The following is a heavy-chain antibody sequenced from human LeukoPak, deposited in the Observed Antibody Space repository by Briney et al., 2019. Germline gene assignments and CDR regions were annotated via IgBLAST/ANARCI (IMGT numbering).Heavy chain of an antibody. CDR1: GFTFSSYW. V-gene: IGHV3-7*01. CDR3: ARLGYSGYDAFDY. Sequence: GGSLRLSCAASGFTFSSYWMSWVRQAPGKGLEWVANIKQDGNEKYYVDSVKGRFTISRDNAKNSLYLQMNSLRAEDTAVYYCARLGYSGYDAFDYWGQGTLVTVSS. J-gene: IGHJ4*02. CDR2: IKQDGNEK. D-gene: IGHD5-12*01.